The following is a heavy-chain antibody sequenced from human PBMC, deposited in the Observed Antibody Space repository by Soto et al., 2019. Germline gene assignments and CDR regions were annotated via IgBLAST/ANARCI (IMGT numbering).Heavy chain of an antibody. V-gene: IGHV4-30-4*01. CDR3: ARAQGSGFLVS. CDR2: IYYSWST. D-gene: IGHD3-10*01. Sequence: QVQLQESGPGLVKPSQTLSLTCTVSGGSISSGDYYWSWIRQPPGKGLEWIGYIYYSWSTYYNPSPKSRVTISVDTSKNPFSLKLSSVTAADTAVYYCARAQGSGFLVSWGQGTLVTVSS. J-gene: IGHJ4*02. CDR1: GGSISSGDYY.